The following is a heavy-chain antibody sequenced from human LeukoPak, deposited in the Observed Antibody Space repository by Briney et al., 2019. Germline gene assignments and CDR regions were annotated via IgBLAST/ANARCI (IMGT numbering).Heavy chain of an antibody. CDR2: ITPIFGTA. J-gene: IGHJ4*02. V-gene: IGHV1-69*13. D-gene: IGHD3-22*01. CDR3: ASPLNPAGNHYYHSTLPFDY. Sequence: SVKVSCKASGGTFSSYAISWVRQAPGQGLEWMGGITPIFGTANYAQKFQGRVTITADESTSTAYMELSSLRSEDTAVYYCASPLNPAGNHYYHSTLPFDYWGQGTLVTVSS. CDR1: GGTFSSYA.